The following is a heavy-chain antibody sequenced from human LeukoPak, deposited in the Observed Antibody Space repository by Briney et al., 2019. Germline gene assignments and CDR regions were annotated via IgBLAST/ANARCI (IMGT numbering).Heavy chain of an antibody. V-gene: IGHV3-23*01. CDR1: GFTFSSFA. D-gene: IGHD6-19*01. CDR2: VSGSGLNT. CDR3: ANSKVADFHY. J-gene: IGHJ4*02. Sequence: TGGSLRLSCAPSGFTFSSFAMSWVRHTPGKGLDWVSTVSGSGLNTYYADSVRGRFTISRDNSKNTVYLQMNSLRVDDTAVYYCANSKVADFHYWGQGTRVTVSS.